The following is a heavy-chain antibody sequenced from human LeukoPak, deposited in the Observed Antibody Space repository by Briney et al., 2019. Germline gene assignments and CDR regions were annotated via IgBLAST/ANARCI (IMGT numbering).Heavy chain of an antibody. CDR1: GYTFTGYY. D-gene: IGHD2-2*01. Sequence: ASVKVSCKASGYTFTGYYMHWVRQAPGQGLGWIGRIYPDSGGTNYAQKFQGRVTMTRDTSISTAYMELSRLRSDDTAVYYCASSFCSSTSCSDYFDYWGQGTLVTVSS. V-gene: IGHV1-2*06. J-gene: IGHJ4*02. CDR2: IYPDSGGT. CDR3: ASSFCSSTSCSDYFDY.